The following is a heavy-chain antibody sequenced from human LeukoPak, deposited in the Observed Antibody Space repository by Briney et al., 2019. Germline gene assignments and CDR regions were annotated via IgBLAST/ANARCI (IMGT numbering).Heavy chain of an antibody. CDR2: MNPNSGNT. CDR3: ARYGDILTNMYV. D-gene: IGHD3-9*01. CDR1: GYTFTSYD. J-gene: IGHJ6*03. V-gene: IGHV1-8*01. Sequence: ASVKVSCKASGYTFTSYDINWVRQATGQGLEWMGWMNPNSGNTGYAQKFQGRVTMTRNTSISTAYMELSSLRSEDTAVYYCARYGDILTNMYVWVKGTTVTVSS.